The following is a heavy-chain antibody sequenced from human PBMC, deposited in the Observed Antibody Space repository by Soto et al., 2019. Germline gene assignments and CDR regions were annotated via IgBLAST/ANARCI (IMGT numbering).Heavy chain of an antibody. Sequence: EVQLLESGGGLVQPGGSLRLSCAASGFSFNNYAMNWVRQAPGQGLEWVSTISDSGSTYYADSVTGRFTISRDNSTNTLYLQMKSLRAEDTAVYFSAKDVGGHYCTPTSCLYFFHSWGRGTLVTVSS. CDR2: ISDSGST. CDR1: GFSFNNYA. D-gene: IGHD2-2*01. CDR3: AKDVGGHYCTPTSCLYFFHS. V-gene: IGHV3-23*01. J-gene: IGHJ4*02.